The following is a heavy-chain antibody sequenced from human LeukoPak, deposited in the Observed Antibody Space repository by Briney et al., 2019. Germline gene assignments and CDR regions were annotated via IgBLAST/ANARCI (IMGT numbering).Heavy chain of an antibody. J-gene: IGHJ6*03. CDR1: GGSISNYY. D-gene: IGHD3-10*01. V-gene: IGHV4-59*12. CDR2: IYYSGTT. Sequence: SETLSLTCTVSGGSISNYYWNWIRQPPGKGLELIGYIYYSGTTNYNPSLKSRVSMSVDTSKNQFSLQLNSVTPEDTAVYYCARDLPELGARGELNYYYYYMDVWGKGTTVTVSS. CDR3: ARDLPELGARGELNYYYYYMDV.